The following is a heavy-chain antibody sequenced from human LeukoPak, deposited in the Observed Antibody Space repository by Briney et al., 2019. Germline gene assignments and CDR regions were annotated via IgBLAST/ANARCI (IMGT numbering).Heavy chain of an antibody. Sequence: SVKVSCKASGDTFSRYAISWVRQAPGQGLEWMGRIIPSLDIPNYPQKFQGRVTITADKSTSTAYMEVRSLGSEDTAVYYCARSVGGATTPRFDYWGQGTLVTASS. V-gene: IGHV1-69*04. J-gene: IGHJ4*02. CDR1: GDTFSRYA. D-gene: IGHD1-26*01. CDR3: ARSVGGATTPRFDY. CDR2: IIPSLDIP.